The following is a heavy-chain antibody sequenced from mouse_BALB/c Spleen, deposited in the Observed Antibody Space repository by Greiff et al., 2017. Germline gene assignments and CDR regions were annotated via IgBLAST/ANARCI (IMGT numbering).Heavy chain of an antibody. CDR2: INPSNGGT. CDR1: GYTFTSYY. CDR3: TRGGDSFAY. Sequence: VKLQESGAELVKPGASVKLSCKASGYTFTSYYMYWVKQRPGQGLEWIGEINPSNGGTNFNEKFKSKATLTVDKSSSTAYMQLSSLTSEDSAVYYCTRGGDSFAYWGQGTLVTVSA. J-gene: IGHJ3*01. V-gene: IGHV1S81*02.